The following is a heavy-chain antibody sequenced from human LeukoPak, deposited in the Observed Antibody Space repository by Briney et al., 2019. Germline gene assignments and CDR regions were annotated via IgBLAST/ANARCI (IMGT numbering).Heavy chain of an antibody. J-gene: IGHJ3*02. Sequence: GGSLRLSCAASGFTFSSYAMHWVRQAPGKGLEWVAVISYDGSNKYYADSVKGRFTISRDNSKNTLYLQMNGLRAEDTAVYYCARDRRYYYGSGSYYAFDIWGQGTMVTVSS. V-gene: IGHV3-30-3*01. CDR1: GFTFSSYA. D-gene: IGHD3-10*01. CDR2: ISYDGSNK. CDR3: ARDRRYYYGSGSYYAFDI.